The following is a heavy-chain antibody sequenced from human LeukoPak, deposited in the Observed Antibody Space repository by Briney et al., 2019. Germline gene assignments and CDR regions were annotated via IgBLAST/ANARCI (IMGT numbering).Heavy chain of an antibody. CDR1: GSIFTSYW. V-gene: IGHV5-10-1*01. CDR3: ARHYCSGGSCFGDP. J-gene: IGHJ5*02. CDR2: IDPSDSYT. D-gene: IGHD2-15*01. Sequence: LGESLKLSSERSGSIFTSYWISRARQMPGKGLACMGMIDPSDSYTNYSPSFQGHVTISADKSISTAYLQWSSLKSSDTAMYYCARHYCSGGSCFGDPWGQGTLVTVSS.